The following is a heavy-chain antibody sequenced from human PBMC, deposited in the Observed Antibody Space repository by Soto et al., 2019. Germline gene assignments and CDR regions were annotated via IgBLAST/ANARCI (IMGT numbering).Heavy chain of an antibody. CDR1: GYTFTTYY. CDR3: ARVVVPTTVTTSNWFDP. J-gene: IGHJ5*02. D-gene: IGHD4-17*01. V-gene: IGHV1-46*01. CDR2: INPSGGST. Sequence: QVQLVQSGADVKKPGASVKVSCKASGYTFTTYYIHWVRQAPGQGLEWMGIINPSGGSTNYAQRFQGRVTMTSDTSTSTGDIELSSLITDDTAVYYCARVVVPTTVTTSNWFDPWGHGTLVTVAA.